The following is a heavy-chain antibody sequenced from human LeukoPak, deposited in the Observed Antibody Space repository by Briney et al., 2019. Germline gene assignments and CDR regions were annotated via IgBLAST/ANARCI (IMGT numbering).Heavy chain of an antibody. V-gene: IGHV3-66*01. D-gene: IGHD2-15*01. CDR1: GFTVSTNY. CDR3: ARDKRYCSSGRCWGVQFGP. J-gene: IGHJ5*02. CDR2: IYRSGDT. Sequence: GGSLRLSCAASGFTVSTNYMSWVRQAPGKGPEWISIIYRSGDTYYADSVKGRCTISRDNSKNTLYLQMNRLRVEDTAVYYCARDKRYCSSGRCWGVQFGPWGQGTLVTVSS.